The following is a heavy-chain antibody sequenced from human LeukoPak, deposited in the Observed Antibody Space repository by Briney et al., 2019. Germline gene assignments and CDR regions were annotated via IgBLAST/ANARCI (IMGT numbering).Heavy chain of an antibody. Sequence: GGSLRLSCAASGFIFSSYGMHWVRQTPGKGLEWVAVISYDGSNKYYADSVRGRFTISRDNSKNTLYLQVNSLRAEDTAVYYCANEDSGFDYWGQGTLVTVSS. D-gene: IGHD1-26*01. CDR1: GFIFSSYG. J-gene: IGHJ4*02. CDR2: ISYDGSNK. V-gene: IGHV3-30*18. CDR3: ANEDSGFDY.